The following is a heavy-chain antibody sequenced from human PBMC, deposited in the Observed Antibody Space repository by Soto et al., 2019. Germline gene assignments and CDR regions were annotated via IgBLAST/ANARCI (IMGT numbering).Heavy chain of an antibody. V-gene: IGHV3-30*03. J-gene: IGHJ3*02. Sequence: RLSCAASGFTFSSYGMHWVRQAPGKGLEWVAVISYDGSNKYYADSVKGRFTISRDNSKNTLYLQMNSLRAEDTAVYYCAVAGAFDIWGQGTMVTVSS. D-gene: IGHD2-15*01. CDR1: GFTFSSYG. CDR3: AVAGAFDI. CDR2: ISYDGSNK.